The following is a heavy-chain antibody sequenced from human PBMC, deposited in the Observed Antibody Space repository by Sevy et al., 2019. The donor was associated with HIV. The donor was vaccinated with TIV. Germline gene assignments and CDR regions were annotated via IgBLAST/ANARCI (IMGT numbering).Heavy chain of an antibody. V-gene: IGHV3-33*01. CDR1: GFTFSSYG. CDR3: AGDRAVVGVAATHSDAFDI. Sequence: GGSLRLSCAASGFTFSSYGMHWVRQAPGKGLEWVAVIWYDGSNKYYADPVKGRFTISSDNSKNTLYLQMNSLRAEDTAVDYCAGDRAVVGVAATHSDAFDIWGQGTMVTVSS. D-gene: IGHD2-15*01. CDR2: IWYDGSNK. J-gene: IGHJ3*02.